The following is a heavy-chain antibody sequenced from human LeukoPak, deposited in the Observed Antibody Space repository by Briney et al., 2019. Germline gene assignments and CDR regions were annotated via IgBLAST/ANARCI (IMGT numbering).Heavy chain of an antibody. D-gene: IGHD5-24*01. CDR1: GFTFSRYW. V-gene: IGHV3-7*01. Sequence: GGALRLCCAPSGFTFSRYWMIWVRQPPGKGLEWVASIKDDGRQKYYLDSVKGRFSVSRDNAKNSVYLQMDSLRAEDTALYYCARDASRGFDIWGQGTLVTVSS. J-gene: IGHJ4*02. CDR2: IKDDGRQK. CDR3: ARDASRGFDI.